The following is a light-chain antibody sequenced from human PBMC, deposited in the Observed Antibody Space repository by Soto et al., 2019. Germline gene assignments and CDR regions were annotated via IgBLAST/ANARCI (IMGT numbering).Light chain of an antibody. CDR2: KAS. J-gene: IGKJ1*01. CDR3: LQYNSYWT. Sequence: DIQMTQSPSTLSASVGDRVTITCRASQSIRSWLAWYQQKPGKAPKHLIYKASSLESGVPSRFSGSGSGTEFTRTISSLQPDDFATYYCLQYNSYWTFGQGTKVEIK. V-gene: IGKV1-5*03. CDR1: QSIRSW.